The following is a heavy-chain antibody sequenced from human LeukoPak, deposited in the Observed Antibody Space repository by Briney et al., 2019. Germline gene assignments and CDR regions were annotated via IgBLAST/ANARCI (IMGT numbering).Heavy chain of an antibody. CDR2: IRSKAYGGTT. CDR1: GFTFSSYW. CDR3: ARSLRVRGVPDYMDV. J-gene: IGHJ6*03. V-gene: IGHV3-49*04. D-gene: IGHD3-10*01. Sequence: GGSLRLSCAASGFTFSSYWMTWVRQAPGKGLEWVGFIRSKAYGGTTESAASVQGRFTISRDDSRSIAYLQMNSLKVEDTAVYYCARSLRVRGVPDYMDVWGKGTTVTISS.